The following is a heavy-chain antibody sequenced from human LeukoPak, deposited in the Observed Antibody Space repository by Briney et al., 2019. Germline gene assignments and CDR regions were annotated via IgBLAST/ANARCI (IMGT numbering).Heavy chain of an antibody. CDR2: IYYSGST. Sequence: SETLSLTCTVPGGSTSTTSYDSGWIRQPPETRLEWIASIYYSGSTYYNPSLKSRVTISVDTSKNQFSLKLSSVTAADTAVYYCARDGYCSGGSCSAHYYFDYWGQGTLVTVSS. J-gene: IGHJ4*02. CDR3: ARDGYCSGGSCSAHYYFDY. CDR1: GGSTSTTSYD. D-gene: IGHD2-15*01. V-gene: IGHV4-39*07.